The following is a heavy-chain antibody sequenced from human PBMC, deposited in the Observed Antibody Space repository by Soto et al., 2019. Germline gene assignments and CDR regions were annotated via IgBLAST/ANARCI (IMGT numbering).Heavy chain of an antibody. J-gene: IGHJ6*03. CDR3: ARWAHIAVAGITNHMDV. D-gene: IGHD6-19*01. CDR1: GYSFTSYW. V-gene: IGHV5-51*01. CDR2: IYPGDSDT. Sequence: GESLKISCKGSGYSFTSYWIGWVRQMPGKGLEWMGIIYPGDSDTRYSPSFQGQVTISADKSISTAYLQWSSLKASDTAMYYCARWAHIAVAGITNHMDVWGKGTTVTVSS.